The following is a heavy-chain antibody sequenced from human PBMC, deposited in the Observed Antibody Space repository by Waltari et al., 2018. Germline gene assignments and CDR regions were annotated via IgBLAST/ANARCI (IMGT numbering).Heavy chain of an antibody. D-gene: IGHD3-16*01. CDR1: GFFVSSNY. CDR3: ARDRRYAHSRGYFDY. CDR2: IHSEYNDGTT. Sequence: EVQLVESGGALIKPGGSLRLSCAVSGFFVSSNYMTWVRQAPGKGRDGFSVIHSEYNDGTTHYADSVKGRFTISRDSSKNTVYLQLNNVRAEDTAVYFCARDRRYAHSRGYFDYWGRGTLVTVSA. J-gene: IGHJ4*02. V-gene: IGHV3-53*01.